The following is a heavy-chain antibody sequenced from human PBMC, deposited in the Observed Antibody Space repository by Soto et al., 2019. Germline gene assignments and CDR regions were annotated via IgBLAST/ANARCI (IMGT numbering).Heavy chain of an antibody. J-gene: IGHJ4*02. CDR3: ARVFLVEMATNVDY. V-gene: IGHV4-31*03. D-gene: IGHD5-12*01. CDR1: GGSISSGGYY. CDR2: IYYSGST. Sequence: QVQLQESGPGLVKLSQTLSLTCTVSGGSISSGGYYWSWIRQHPGKGLEYIGYIYYSGSTYYNPSLTCRVTKSVDTSRHQFSLKLSSVTAADRAVYYCARVFLVEMATNVDYWGQGTLVTVSS.